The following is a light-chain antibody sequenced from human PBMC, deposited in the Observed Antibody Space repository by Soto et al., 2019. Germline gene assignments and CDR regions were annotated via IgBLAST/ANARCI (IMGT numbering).Light chain of an antibody. J-gene: IGLJ1*01. CDR3: GSYTNSSSPYV. Sequence: QSVLTQPASVSGSPGQSITITCTGTSSDVGGYKSVSWYQQHPGKAPKLVIYEVSNRPSGVSNRFSASKSGNTASLTISGLQAEDEADYYCGSYTNSSSPYVLGTGTKVTVL. CDR2: EVS. V-gene: IGLV2-14*01. CDR1: SSDVGGYKS.